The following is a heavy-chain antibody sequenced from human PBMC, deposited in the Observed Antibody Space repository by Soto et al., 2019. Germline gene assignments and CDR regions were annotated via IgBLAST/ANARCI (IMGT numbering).Heavy chain of an antibody. CDR1: GFTFSNAW. CDR3: TTDPGSGSSDYYYYYYGMDV. J-gene: IGHJ6*02. D-gene: IGHD3-10*01. CDR2: IKSKTDGGTT. Sequence: GGSLRLSCAASGFTFSNAWMNWVRQAPGKGLEWVGRIKSKTDGGTTDYAAPVKGRFTISRDDSKNTLYLQMNSLKTEDTAVYYCTTDPGSGSSDYYYYYYGMDVWGQGTTVTVSS. V-gene: IGHV3-15*07.